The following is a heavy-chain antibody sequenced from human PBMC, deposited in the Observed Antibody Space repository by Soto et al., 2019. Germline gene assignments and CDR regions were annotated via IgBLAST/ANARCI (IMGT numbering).Heavy chain of an antibody. CDR2: IIPIFGTA. CDR3: AREGYSSGPNREFDP. Sequence: SVKVSCKASGGTFSSYAISWVRQAPGQGLEWMGGIIPIFGTANYAQKFQGRVTITADESTSTAYMELSSLGSEDTAVYYCAREGYSSGPNREFDPWGQGTLVTVSS. J-gene: IGHJ5*02. V-gene: IGHV1-69*13. D-gene: IGHD6-19*01. CDR1: GGTFSSYA.